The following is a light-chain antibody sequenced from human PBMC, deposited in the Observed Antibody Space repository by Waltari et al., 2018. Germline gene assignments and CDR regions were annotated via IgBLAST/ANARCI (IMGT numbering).Light chain of an antibody. V-gene: IGKV2-28*01. CDR3: MQSLRALWT. CDR1: QSLLHSNGYNY. Sequence: DIVVTPSPLSLPVTPGETASISCRSSQSLLHSNGYNYLDWYLQKPGQSPQLLIYLGSNRATGVPDRFSGSGSGTDFTLKISRVEAEDVGVYYCMQSLRALWTFGQGTKVEIK. CDR2: LGS. J-gene: IGKJ1*01.